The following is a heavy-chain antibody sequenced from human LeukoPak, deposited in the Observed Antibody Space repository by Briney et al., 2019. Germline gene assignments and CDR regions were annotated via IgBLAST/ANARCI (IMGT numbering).Heavy chain of an antibody. D-gene: IGHD2-2*01. CDR3: ARSKVPAAIKGGAFDY. CDR1: GYTFTSYD. V-gene: IGHV1-8*01. CDR2: MNPNSGNT. J-gene: IGHJ4*02. Sequence: ASVKVSCKASGYTFTSYDINWVRQATGRGLEWMGWMNPNSGNTGYAQKFQGRVTMTRNTSISTAYMELSSLRSEDTAVYYCARSKVPAAIKGGAFDYWGQGTLVTVSS.